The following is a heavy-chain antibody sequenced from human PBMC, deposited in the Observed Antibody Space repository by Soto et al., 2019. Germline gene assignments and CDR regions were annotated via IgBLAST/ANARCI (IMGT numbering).Heavy chain of an antibody. CDR3: ARLGCSSTSCYYGRYYYYGMDV. CDR1: GYSFTIYW. Sequence: GESLKISCNGSGYSFTIYWIGWVLQMPGKGLDWMWIIYPGDSDTRYSPSFQGQVTISADKSISTAYLQWSSLKASDTAMYYCARLGCSSTSCYYGRYYYYGMDVWGQGTTVTVSS. CDR2: IYPGDSDT. V-gene: IGHV5-51*01. J-gene: IGHJ6*02. D-gene: IGHD2-2*01.